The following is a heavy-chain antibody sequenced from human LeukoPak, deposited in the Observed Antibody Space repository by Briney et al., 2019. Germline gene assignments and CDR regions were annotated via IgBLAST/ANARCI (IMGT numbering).Heavy chain of an antibody. D-gene: IGHD3-10*01. J-gene: IGHJ4*02. Sequence: GGSLRLSRAPSGFTLRNAWKRWVRRAPGKGLEWVGRIKSKTDGGTTDYAAPVKGRFTITRDDSKNTLYLQMISLKTEDTAVYCCTTDHAGYYYGSGSGGYWGQGTLVTVSS. CDR1: GFTLRNAW. V-gene: IGHV3-15*01. CDR3: TTDHAGYYYGSGSGGY. CDR2: IKSKTDGGTT.